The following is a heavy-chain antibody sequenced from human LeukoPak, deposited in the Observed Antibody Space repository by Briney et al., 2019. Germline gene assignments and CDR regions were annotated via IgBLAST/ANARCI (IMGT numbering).Heavy chain of an antibody. CDR3: ARVLTTVTTEHYFDY. CDR1: GGSLSSYS. Sequence: SETLSLTCTVSGGSLSSYSWSWIRQPPGKGLEWIGYISYSGSTNYNPSLKSRVTIPVDTSKTQFSLRLSSVTAADTAVYYCARVLTTVTTEHYFDYWGQGTLVTVSS. V-gene: IGHV4-59*01. CDR2: ISYSGST. D-gene: IGHD4-17*01. J-gene: IGHJ4*02.